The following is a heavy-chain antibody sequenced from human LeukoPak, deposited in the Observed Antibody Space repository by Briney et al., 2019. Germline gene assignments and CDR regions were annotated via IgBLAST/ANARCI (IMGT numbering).Heavy chain of an antibody. V-gene: IGHV4-59*08. CDR2: IYYSGST. D-gene: IGHD5-18*01. CDR1: GGSISSYY. CDR3: ARRASGYSYEQDAFYI. Sequence: SETLSLTCTVSGGSISSYYWSWLRQPPGKGLEWIGYIYYSGSTKYNTSRKRRVTISVDKSKNQFSLKQSYVTAADPAGYYCARRASGYSYEQDAFYIWGQGTMVTVSS. J-gene: IGHJ3*02.